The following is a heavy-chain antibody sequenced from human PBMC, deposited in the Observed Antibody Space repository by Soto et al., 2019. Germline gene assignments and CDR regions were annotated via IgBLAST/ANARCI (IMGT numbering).Heavy chain of an antibody. J-gene: IGHJ4*02. CDR1: GYPFVNFA. D-gene: IGHD3-22*01. Sequence: QLVQSGAEVRKPGASVQVSCKALGYPFVNFAFNWVRQAPGQGPEWIGWITPSNGHTNYAQTLQGRLTLTTDTSTETAHMPLRGLKPDDTAMYYCASLHVKYSESGVYFFSAHWGQGTQVTVSS. V-gene: IGHV1-18*01. CDR3: ASLHVKYSESGVYFFSAH. CDR2: ITPSNGHT.